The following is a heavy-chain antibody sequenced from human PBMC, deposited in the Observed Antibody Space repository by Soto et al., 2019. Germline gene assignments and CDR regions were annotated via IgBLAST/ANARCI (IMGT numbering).Heavy chain of an antibody. V-gene: IGHV4-34*01. CDR1: GGSFSGYY. D-gene: IGHD3-10*01. CDR3: ARGPGATRGDY. J-gene: IGHJ4*02. CDR2: INHSGST. Sequence: TLSLTCAVYGGSFSGYYWSWIRQPPGKGLEWIGEINHSGSTNYNPSLKSRVTISVDTSKNQFSLKLSSVTAADTAVYYCARGPGATRGDYWGQGTLVTVSS.